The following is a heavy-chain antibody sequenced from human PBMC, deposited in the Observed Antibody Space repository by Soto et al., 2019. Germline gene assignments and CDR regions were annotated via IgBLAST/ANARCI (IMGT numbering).Heavy chain of an antibody. CDR3: ARARTSTANRNYEDYFDY. D-gene: IGHD1-7*01. CDR2: IIPIFGTA. CDR1: GGTFSSYA. V-gene: IGHV1-69*13. Sequence: SVKVSCKASGGTFSSYAISWVRQAPGQGLEWMGGIIPIFGTANYAQKFQGRVTITADESTSTAYMELSSLRSEDTAVYYCARARTSTANRNYEDYFDYWGQGTMVTSPQ. J-gene: IGHJ4*02.